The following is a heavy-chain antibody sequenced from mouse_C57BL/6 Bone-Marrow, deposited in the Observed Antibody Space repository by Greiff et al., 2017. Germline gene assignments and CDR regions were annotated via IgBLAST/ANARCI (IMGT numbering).Heavy chain of an antibody. Sequence: EVQRVESGGDLVKPGGSLKLSCAASGFTFSSYGMSWVRQTPDKRLEWVATISSGGSYTYYPASVKGRFTISRDNAKNTLYLQMSSLKSEDTAMYYCARHGYYWYFDVWGTGTTVTVSS. V-gene: IGHV5-6*01. CDR3: ARHGYYWYFDV. J-gene: IGHJ1*03. CDR2: ISSGGSYT. CDR1: GFTFSSYG. D-gene: IGHD2-2*01.